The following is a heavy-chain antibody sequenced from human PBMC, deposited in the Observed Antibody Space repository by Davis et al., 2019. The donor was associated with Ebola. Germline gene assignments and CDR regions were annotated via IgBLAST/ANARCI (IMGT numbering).Heavy chain of an antibody. D-gene: IGHD4-23*01. Sequence: HTGGSLRLSCAASGFTFSTFSTYSMNWVRQAPGKGLEWVSRINSDGSSTSYADSVKGRFTISRDNAKNTLYLQMNSLRAEDTAVYYCARGATVVKALDYWGQGTLVTVSS. CDR1: GFTFSTFS. J-gene: IGHJ4*02. V-gene: IGHV3-74*01. CDR2: INSDGSST. CDR3: ARGATVVKALDY.